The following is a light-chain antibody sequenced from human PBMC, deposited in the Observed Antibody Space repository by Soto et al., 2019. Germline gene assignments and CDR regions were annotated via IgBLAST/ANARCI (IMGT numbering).Light chain of an antibody. J-gene: IGKJ2*01. CDR2: DAS. CDR3: QQYSSYPYT. CDR1: QTISTW. V-gene: IGKV1-5*01. Sequence: DILITQSPSTLSASVGDRVTITCRASQTISTWLAWYQQQPGKAPKLLIYDASSLEGGVPSRISGTASGTEFTLTISGLQPDDFGTYYCQQYSSYPYTFGKGTKVDIK.